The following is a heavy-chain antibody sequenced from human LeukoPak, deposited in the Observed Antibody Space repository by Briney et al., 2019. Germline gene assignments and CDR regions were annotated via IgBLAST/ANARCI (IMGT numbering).Heavy chain of an antibody. CDR3: AKNARAYYYYGMDV. J-gene: IGHJ6*02. V-gene: IGHV3-9*01. Sequence: GGSLRLSCAASGLTFDDYAMYWVRQAPGKGLEWVTGISWNSGSIGYADSVKGRFTISRDNAKNSLYLQMNSLRAEDTALYYCAKNARAYYYYGMDVWGQATTVTVSS. CDR2: ISWNSGSI. CDR1: GLTFDDYA.